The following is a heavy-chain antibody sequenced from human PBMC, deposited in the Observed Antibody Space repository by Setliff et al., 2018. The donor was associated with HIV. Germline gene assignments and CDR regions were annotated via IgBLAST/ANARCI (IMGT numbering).Heavy chain of an antibody. CDR3: ARGGGDSSQFDH. D-gene: IGHD2-21*01. Sequence: KVSCKASGYTFTNYAMHWVRQAPGQRLEWMGWINGDNGNTRYSQEFQGRVTITRDTSASTAYMELSSLNSADMAVYYCARGGGDSSQFDHWGQGTLVTVSS. J-gene: IGHJ4*02. CDR1: GYTFTNYA. CDR2: INGDNGNT. V-gene: IGHV1-3*03.